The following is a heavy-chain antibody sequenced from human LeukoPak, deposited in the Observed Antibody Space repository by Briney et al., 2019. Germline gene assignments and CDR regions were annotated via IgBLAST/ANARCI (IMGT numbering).Heavy chain of an antibody. V-gene: IGHV4-34*01. J-gene: IGHJ4*02. CDR2: INHSGST. CDR1: GGSFSGYY. Sequence: SETLSLTCAVYGGSFSGYYWSWIRQPPGKGLEWIGEINHSGSTNYNPSLKSRVTISVDTSKNQFSLKLSSVTAADTAVYHCARSSLESSGSSRGPYDYWGQGTLVTVSS. D-gene: IGHD1-26*01. CDR3: ARSSLESSGSSRGPYDY.